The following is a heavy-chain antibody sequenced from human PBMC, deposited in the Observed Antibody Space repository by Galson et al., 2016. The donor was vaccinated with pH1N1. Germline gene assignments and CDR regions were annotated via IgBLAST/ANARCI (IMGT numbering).Heavy chain of an antibody. V-gene: IGHV3-9*01. CDR3: ARAHGYSSGWYDY. Sequence: SLRLSCAAPGFTFDDYAMHWVRQVPGKGLEWVSGISWNSGSIGYADSVKGRFTISRDNAKNSLYLQMNSLRAEDAALYYCARAHGYSSGWYDYWGQGTLVTVSS. CDR2: ISWNSGSI. CDR1: GFTFDDYA. J-gene: IGHJ4*02. D-gene: IGHD6-19*01.